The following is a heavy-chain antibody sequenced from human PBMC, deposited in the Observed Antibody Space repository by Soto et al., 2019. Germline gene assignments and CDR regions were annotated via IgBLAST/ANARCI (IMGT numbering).Heavy chain of an antibody. CDR1: GFTFNNYA. Sequence: EVQLLESGGGLVQPGGSLRLSCAASGFTFNNYAMTWVRQAPGKGLEWVSAISGGGDTTSYADSVKGRFTVSRDGPKNTLYLQMSSLRAADTALYYCAKGRGGSGSLTPRVVFWGKGTLVTVSS. D-gene: IGHD3-10*01. V-gene: IGHV3-23*01. CDR3: AKGRGGSGSLTPRVVF. J-gene: IGHJ4*02. CDR2: ISGGGDTT.